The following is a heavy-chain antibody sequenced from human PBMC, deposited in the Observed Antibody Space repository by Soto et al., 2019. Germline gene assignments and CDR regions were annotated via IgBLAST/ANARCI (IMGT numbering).Heavy chain of an antibody. D-gene: IGHD3-22*01. J-gene: IGHJ4*02. CDR1: GGSFNRHT. CDR2: ILPIFGTT. CDR3: ARGWGYDSTDYYYAY. V-gene: IGHV1-69*01. Sequence: QVQLVQSGAEVRKPGSSVRVSCKASGGSFNRHTISWVRQAPGQGLEWMGAILPIFGTTNHAQKFQGRVTIIADESTSTVYMELSSLRSDDTAIYYCARGWGYDSTDYYYAYWGQGTLVIVSS.